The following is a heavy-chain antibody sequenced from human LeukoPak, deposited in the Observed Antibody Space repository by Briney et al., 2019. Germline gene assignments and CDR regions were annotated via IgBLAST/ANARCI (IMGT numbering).Heavy chain of an antibody. CDR1: GFTVSSSY. CDR2: IHTGGIT. D-gene: IGHD3-10*01. J-gene: IGHJ4*02. Sequence: GGSLRLSCAASGFTVSSSYMSWVRQAPGKGLGWVSVIHTGGITYYADSVKGRFSISRDNSKNTLYLQMNSLRVEDTALYYCARGGVPAYFDYWGQGALVTVSS. CDR3: ARGGVPAYFDY. V-gene: IGHV3-66*01.